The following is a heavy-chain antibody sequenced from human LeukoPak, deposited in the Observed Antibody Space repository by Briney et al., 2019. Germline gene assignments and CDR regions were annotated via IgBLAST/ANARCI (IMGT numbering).Heavy chain of an antibody. Sequence: GGSLRLSCAASGFIFSSAVMSWVRQAPGKELEWVSAINSGSGTTYAESVKGRFTISRDNSKNTLYLQMNSLRAEDTAVYYCAKARDGYKSALFDYWGQGTLVTVSS. J-gene: IGHJ4*02. D-gene: IGHD5-24*01. CDR3: AKARDGYKSALFDY. CDR1: GFIFSSAV. V-gene: IGHV3-23*01. CDR2: INSGSGTT.